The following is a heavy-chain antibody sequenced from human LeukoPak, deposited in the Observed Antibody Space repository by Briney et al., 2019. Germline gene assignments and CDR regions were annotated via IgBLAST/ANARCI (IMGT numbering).Heavy chain of an antibody. D-gene: IGHD3-10*01. V-gene: IGHV1-69*13. J-gene: IGHJ3*02. CDR3: ARDTITMVRGKSARSSPAFDI. CDR2: IIPIFGTA. Sequence: SVKVSCKASGGTFSSYAISWVRQAPGQGLEWMGGIIPIFGTANYAQTFQGRVTITADESTSTAYMELSSLRSEDTAVYYCARDTITMVRGKSARSSPAFDIWGQGTMVTVSS. CDR1: GGTFSSYA.